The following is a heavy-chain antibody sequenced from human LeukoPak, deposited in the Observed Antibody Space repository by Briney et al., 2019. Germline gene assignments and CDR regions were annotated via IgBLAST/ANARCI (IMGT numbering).Heavy chain of an antibody. V-gene: IGHV1-2*02. J-gene: IGHJ4*02. CDR2: INPNSGGT. D-gene: IGHD3-22*01. CDR1: GYTFTGYY. CDR3: TRDQWNYDTSGYYATFDY. Sequence: EASVKVSCKASGYTFTGYYMHWVRQAPGQGLEWMGWINPNSGGTKYAQKFQGRVTMTRDTSISTAYMELSRLRSDDTAVYYCTRDQWNYDTSGYYATFDYWGQGSLVTVSS.